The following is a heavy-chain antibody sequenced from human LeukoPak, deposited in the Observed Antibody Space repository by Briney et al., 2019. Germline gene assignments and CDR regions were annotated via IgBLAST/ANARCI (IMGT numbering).Heavy chain of an antibody. CDR1: GGSFSGYY. Sequence: SETLSLTCAVYGGSFSGYYWSWIRQPPGKGLEWIGEINHSGSTNYNPSLKSRVTISVDTSKNQFSLKLSPVTAADTAVYYCARQRREHYYDTGRGGYFDYWGQGTLVTVSS. J-gene: IGHJ4*02. V-gene: IGHV4-34*01. CDR3: ARQRREHYYDTGRGGYFDY. D-gene: IGHD3-22*01. CDR2: INHSGST.